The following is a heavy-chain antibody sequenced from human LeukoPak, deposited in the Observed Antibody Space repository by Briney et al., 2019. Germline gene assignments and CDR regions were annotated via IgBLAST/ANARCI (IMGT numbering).Heavy chain of an antibody. Sequence: GGSLRLSCAASGFTFSSYSMNWVRQAPGKGLEWVSSISSSSSYIYYAAPVKGRFTISRDDSKNTLYLQMNSLKTEDTAVYYCTTVRVLWFGELWFDPWGQGTLVTVSS. CDR1: GFTFSSYS. D-gene: IGHD3-10*01. V-gene: IGHV3-21*03. CDR3: TTVRVLWFGELWFDP. J-gene: IGHJ5*02. CDR2: ISSSSSYI.